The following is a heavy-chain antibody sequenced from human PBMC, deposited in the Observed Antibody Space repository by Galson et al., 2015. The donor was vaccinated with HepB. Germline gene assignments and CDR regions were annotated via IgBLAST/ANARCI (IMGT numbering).Heavy chain of an antibody. V-gene: IGHV3-33*01. CDR2: IWYDGSNK. CDR1: GFTFSSYG. J-gene: IGHJ6*03. Sequence: SLRLSCAASGFTFSSYGMHWVRQAPGKGLEWVAVIWYDGSNKYYADSVKGRFTISRDNSKNTLYLQMNSLRAEDTAVYYCARDSPLPRYYYYMDVWGKGTTVTVSS. CDR3: ARDSPLPRYYYYMDV.